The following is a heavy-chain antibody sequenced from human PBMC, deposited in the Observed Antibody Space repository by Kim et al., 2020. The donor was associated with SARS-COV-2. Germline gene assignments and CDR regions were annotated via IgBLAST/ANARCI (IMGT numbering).Heavy chain of an antibody. Sequence: SETLSLTCTVSGGSISSSSYYWGWIRQPPGKGLEWIGSIYYSGSTYYNPSLKSRVTISVDTSKNQFSLKLSSVTAADTAVYYCARHGKYSSGWDWGQGTLVTVSS. D-gene: IGHD6-19*01. CDR3: ARHGKYSSGWD. V-gene: IGHV4-39*01. CDR1: GGSISSSSYY. J-gene: IGHJ4*02. CDR2: IYYSGST.